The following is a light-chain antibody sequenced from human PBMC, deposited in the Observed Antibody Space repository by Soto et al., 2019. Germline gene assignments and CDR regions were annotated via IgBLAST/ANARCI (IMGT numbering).Light chain of an antibody. V-gene: IGKV2-28*01. CDR1: QSLRHHNGYYY. Sequence: DIVMTQSPLSLPVTPGEPASISCRSSQSLRHHNGYYYLDWYLQKPGQSPQVLIYLGSNRASGVPDRVSGSGAVTVFTLNISRVEAEDVGVYYCIQALQAPYSFGQGTKLEIK. J-gene: IGKJ2*01. CDR3: IQALQAPYS. CDR2: LGS.